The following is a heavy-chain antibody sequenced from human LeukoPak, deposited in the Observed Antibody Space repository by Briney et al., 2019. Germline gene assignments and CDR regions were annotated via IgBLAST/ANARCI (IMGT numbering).Heavy chain of an antibody. CDR2: IYSGGST. J-gene: IGHJ4*02. D-gene: IGHD3-22*01. Sequence: PGGSLRLSCAASGFTVSSNYMSWVRQAPGKGLEWVSVIYSGGSTYYADSAKGRFTISRDNPKNTLYLQMNSLRAEDTAVYYCEASRGYYYTYWGQGTLVTVSS. CDR1: GFTVSSNY. V-gene: IGHV3-53*01. CDR3: EASRGYYYTY.